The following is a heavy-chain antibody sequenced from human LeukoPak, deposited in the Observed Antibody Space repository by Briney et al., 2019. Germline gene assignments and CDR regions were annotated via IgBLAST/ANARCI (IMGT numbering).Heavy chain of an antibody. D-gene: IGHD3-3*01. CDR1: GFTFSSYS. CDR3: ARAYYDFWSGYASYGMDV. Sequence: PGGSLRLSCAASGFTFSSYSMNWVRQAPGKGLEWVSSISSSSSYIYYADSVKGRFTISRDNAKNSLYLQMNSLRDEDTAVYYCARAYYDFWSGYASYGMDVWGQGTTVTVSS. CDR2: ISSSSSYI. V-gene: IGHV3-21*01. J-gene: IGHJ6*02.